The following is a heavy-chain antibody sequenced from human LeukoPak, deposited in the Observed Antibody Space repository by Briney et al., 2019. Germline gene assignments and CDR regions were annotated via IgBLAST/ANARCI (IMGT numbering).Heavy chain of an antibody. CDR3: ARGPQAPGYCSGGSCYSFYYYYMDV. CDR1: GYSFTTYD. Sequence: ASVKVSCKASGYSFTTYDINWVRQAAGQGLEWVAWMNPNRGNTGYAQKFQGRVTMTRNTSISTAYMELSSLRSEDTAVYYCARGPQAPGYCSGGSCYSFYYYYMDVWGKGTTVTVSS. J-gene: IGHJ6*03. V-gene: IGHV1-8*01. CDR2: MNPNRGNT. D-gene: IGHD2-15*01.